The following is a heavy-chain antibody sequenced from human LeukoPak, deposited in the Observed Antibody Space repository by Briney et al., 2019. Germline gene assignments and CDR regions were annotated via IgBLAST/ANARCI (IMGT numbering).Heavy chain of an antibody. V-gene: IGHV1-46*01. Sequence: GASVKVSCKASGYTFTSYYMHWVRQAPGQGLEWMGIINPSGGSTSYAQKFQGRVTMTRDTSTSTVYMELSSLRSEDTAVYYCARDQRGGIAARPGLNAFGIWGQGTMVTVSS. CDR2: INPSGGST. CDR3: ARDQRGGIAARPGLNAFGI. J-gene: IGHJ3*02. D-gene: IGHD6-6*01. CDR1: GYTFTSYY.